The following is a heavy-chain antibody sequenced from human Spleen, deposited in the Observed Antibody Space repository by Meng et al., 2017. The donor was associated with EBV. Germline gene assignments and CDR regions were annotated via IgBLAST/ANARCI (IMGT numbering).Heavy chain of an antibody. CDR1: GYTFTSFY. J-gene: IGHJ4*02. Sequence: QEDLGQSGAWVKKPGASVKVSCKASGYTFTSFYIHWVRQAPGQGLEWMGWISAYNGNTNYAQKLQGRVTMTTDTSTSTAYMELRSLRSDDTAVYYCAVEKDYDSIGYWGQGTLVTVSS. CDR3: AVEKDYDSIGY. V-gene: IGHV1-18*04. D-gene: IGHD3-22*01. CDR2: ISAYNGNT.